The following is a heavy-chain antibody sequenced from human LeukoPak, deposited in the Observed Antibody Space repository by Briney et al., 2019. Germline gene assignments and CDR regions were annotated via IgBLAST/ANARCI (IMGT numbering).Heavy chain of an antibody. CDR3: AKQSYARSLGE. D-gene: IGHD2-8*01. Sequence: GGSLRLSCATSGFPFSDFSMSWVRQAPGKGLEWLSTTNSGGTSTYYAESVKGRFTISRDNSKNTLYLQMSSLRGEDTAVYYCAKQSYARSLGEGGPGTLVSVSS. V-gene: IGHV3-23*01. CDR1: GFPFSDFS. J-gene: IGHJ4*02. CDR2: TNSGGTST.